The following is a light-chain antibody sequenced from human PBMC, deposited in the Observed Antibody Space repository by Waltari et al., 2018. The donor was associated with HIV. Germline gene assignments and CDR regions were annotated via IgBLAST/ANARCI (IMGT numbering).Light chain of an antibody. J-gene: IGKJ2*01. V-gene: IGKV4-1*01. Sequence: DIVMTQSPDSLAASLGERATINCKSSQSIFYNSNNKNYLAWYQQKPGQPPKLLIYWASTRESGVPDRFSGSGSGTYFTLTISSLQAEDVAVYYCQQYFTSPVTFGQGTKLEIK. CDR3: QQYFTSPVT. CDR2: WAS. CDR1: QSIFYNSNNKNY.